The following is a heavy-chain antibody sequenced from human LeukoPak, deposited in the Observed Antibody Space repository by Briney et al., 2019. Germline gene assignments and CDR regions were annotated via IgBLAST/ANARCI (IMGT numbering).Heavy chain of an antibody. Sequence: ASVKVSCKASGYTFTDYAMNWVRQAPGQGLEWMGWINPNTGNPTYVQGFTGRFVFSLDTSVSTACLQISSLKADDTAVYYCARAYQRLGGLSFPDQWGQGTLVTVSS. V-gene: IGHV7-4-1*02. CDR3: ARAYQRLGGLSFPDQ. CDR1: GYTFTDYA. J-gene: IGHJ5*02. D-gene: IGHD3-16*02. CDR2: INPNTGNP.